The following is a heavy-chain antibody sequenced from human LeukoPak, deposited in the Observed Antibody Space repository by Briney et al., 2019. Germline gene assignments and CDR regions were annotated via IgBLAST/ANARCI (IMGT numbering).Heavy chain of an antibody. J-gene: IGHJ4*02. CDR3: APYCSSTSCPFDY. CDR2: ISSSSSYI. D-gene: IGHD2-2*01. CDR1: GFTFSSYS. Sequence: GVSLRLSCAASGFTFSSYSMNWVRQAPGKGLEWVSSISSSSSYIYYADSVKGRFTISRDNAKNSLYLQMNSLRAEDTAVYYCAPYCSSTSCPFDYWGQGTLVTVSS. V-gene: IGHV3-21*01.